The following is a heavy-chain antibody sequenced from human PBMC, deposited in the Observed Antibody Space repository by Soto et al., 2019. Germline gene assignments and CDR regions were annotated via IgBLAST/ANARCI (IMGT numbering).Heavy chain of an antibody. V-gene: IGHV1-69*02. D-gene: IGHD2-8*01. Sequence: QVLLVQSGAEVKKPGSSVKVSCKASGVSFSDSTISWVRQAPGQGLEWMGKIIPILGIPNFAQKFQGRVTIPADNSTSTAYMELSSLRSEYTAVYFCGTDSVSDWRPGVGSWGQGTLVTVSS. CDR2: IIPILGIP. CDR1: GVSFSDST. J-gene: IGHJ5*02. CDR3: GTDSVSDWRPGVGS.